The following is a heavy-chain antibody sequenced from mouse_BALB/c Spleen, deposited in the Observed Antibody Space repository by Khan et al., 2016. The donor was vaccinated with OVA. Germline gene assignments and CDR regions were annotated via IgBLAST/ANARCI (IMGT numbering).Heavy chain of an antibody. D-gene: IGHD1-2*01. CDR3: VRSGYGSFAY. V-gene: IGHV1S29*02. Sequence: VQLQQSGPELVKPGASVKISCKASGYTFTDYNMDWVKQSHGKSLEWIGYIYPNTGDTGYNQKFKTKATLTVDSSSSIAYMELRSLTSEDSAVYYCVRSGYGSFAYWGQGTLVTVSA. J-gene: IGHJ3*01. CDR2: IYPNTGDT. CDR1: GYTFTDYN.